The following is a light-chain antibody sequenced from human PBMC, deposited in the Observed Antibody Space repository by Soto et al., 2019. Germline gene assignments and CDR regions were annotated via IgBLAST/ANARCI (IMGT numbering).Light chain of an antibody. V-gene: IGLV1-40*01. CDR1: SSNIGAGYD. CDR3: QSYGSSLSVL. CDR2: GNS. Sequence: QSVLTQPPSVSGAPGQRVTISCTGSSSNIGAGYDVHWYQQLPGTAPKLLTYGNSNRPSGVPDRFSGSKSGTSASLAITGLQAEDEADYYCQSYGSSLSVLFGGGTQLAVL. J-gene: IGLJ2*01.